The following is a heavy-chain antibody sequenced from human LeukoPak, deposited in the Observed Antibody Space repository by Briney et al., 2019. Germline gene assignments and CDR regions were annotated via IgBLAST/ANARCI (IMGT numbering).Heavy chain of an antibody. D-gene: IGHD3-3*02. CDR1: GCTFRQYS. CDR2: VRPSHTTR. J-gene: IGHJ3*02. V-gene: IGHV1-18*01. CDR3: ARDYILPLETDNGDGFAI. Sequence: ASVKVSCKASGCTFRQYSISWVRQAPGKGFEWMGWVRPSHTTRVYAQEFQGRVTMTADTNTNTVSMELRSLRFDDTAVYFCARDYILPLETDNGDGFAIWGQGTVVTVSS.